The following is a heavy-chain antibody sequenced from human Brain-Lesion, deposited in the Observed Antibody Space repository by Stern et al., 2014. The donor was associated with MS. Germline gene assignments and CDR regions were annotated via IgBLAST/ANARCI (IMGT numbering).Heavy chain of an antibody. CDR1: GFSLCNAAMG. D-gene: IGHD2-15*01. V-gene: IGHV2-26*01. J-gene: IGHJ4*02. CDR3: ARMREYCSGGICFAGYYDS. Sequence: QVTLKESGPVLVKPPETLTLTCSVSGFSLCNAAMGVSWIRQPPGKALECIAHIFSTSETAYISSLKSRLTISKDTSRSQVVLSMANMDPVDTATYYCARMREYCSGGICFAGYYDSWGRGTLVTVSS. CDR2: IFSTSET.